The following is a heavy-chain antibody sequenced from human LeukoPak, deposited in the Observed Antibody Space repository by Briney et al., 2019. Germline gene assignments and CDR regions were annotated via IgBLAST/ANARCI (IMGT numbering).Heavy chain of an antibody. CDR1: GFTFSSYS. J-gene: IGHJ4*02. V-gene: IGHV3-21*01. Sequence: GGSLRLSCAASGFTFSSYSMNWVRQAPGKGLEWLSSISSSSSYIYYADSVKGRFTISRDNAKNSLYLQMDSLRAEDTAVYYCARDQLNTAMTRPADYWGQGTLVTVSS. CDR2: ISSSSSYI. CDR3: ARDQLNTAMTRPADY. D-gene: IGHD5-18*01.